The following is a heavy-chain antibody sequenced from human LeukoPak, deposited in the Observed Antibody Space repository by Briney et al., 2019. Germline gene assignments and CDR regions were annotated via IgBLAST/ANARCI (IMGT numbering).Heavy chain of an antibody. V-gene: IGHV3-30*18. CDR3: AKEVRRAYYGSGRRLDY. J-gene: IGHJ4*02. CDR2: ISYDGSNK. D-gene: IGHD3-10*01. Sequence: GRSLRLSCAASGFTFSSYGMHWVRQAPGKGLEWVAVISYDGSNKYYADSVKGRFTISRDNSKNTLYLQMNSLRAEDTAVYYCAKEVRRAYYGSGRRLDYWGQGTLVTVSP. CDR1: GFTFSSYG.